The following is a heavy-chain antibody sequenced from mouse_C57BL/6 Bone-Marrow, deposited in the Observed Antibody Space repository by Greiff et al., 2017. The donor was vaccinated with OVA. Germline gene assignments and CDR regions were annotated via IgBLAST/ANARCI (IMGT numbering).Heavy chain of an antibody. D-gene: IGHD2-3*01. CDR3: ARWLLRYWYFDV. CDR1: GYAFSSSW. CDR2: IYPGDGDT. J-gene: IGHJ1*03. Sequence: QVQLQQSGPELVKPGASVKLSCKASGYAFSSSWMNWVKQRPGKGLEWIGRIYPGDGDTNYNGKFKGKATLTADKSSSTAYMQLSSLTSEDSAVYFCARWLLRYWYFDVWGTGTTVTVSA. V-gene: IGHV1-82*01.